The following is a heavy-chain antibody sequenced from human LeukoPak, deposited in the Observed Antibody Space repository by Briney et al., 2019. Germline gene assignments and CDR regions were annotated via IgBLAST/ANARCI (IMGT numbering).Heavy chain of an antibody. J-gene: IGHJ3*02. CDR1: GGAISGYY. CDR2: IFYSGTT. CDR3: AKTNQIGETAFDI. D-gene: IGHD1-14*01. Sequence: PSETLSLTCPVSGGAISGYYWSWIRQPPGKGLEWIGYIFYSGTTNYNPSLKSRVTISVDTSKKRFSLKLSSVTAADTAVYYCAKTNQIGETAFDIWGQGTMVTVSS. V-gene: IGHV4-59*01.